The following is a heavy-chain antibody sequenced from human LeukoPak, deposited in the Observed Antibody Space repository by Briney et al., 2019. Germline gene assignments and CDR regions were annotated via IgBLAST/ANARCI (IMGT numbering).Heavy chain of an antibody. CDR2: IYYSGST. D-gene: IGHD2-21*02. Sequence: SETLSLTCTVSGGSISSSSYYWGWIRQPPGKGLEWIGSIYYSGSTYYNPSPKSRVTISVDTSKNQFSLKLSSVTAADTAVYYCARGAAVVTTVWGQGTLVTVSS. CDR1: GGSISSSSYY. V-gene: IGHV4-39*01. CDR3: ARGAAVVTTV. J-gene: IGHJ4*02.